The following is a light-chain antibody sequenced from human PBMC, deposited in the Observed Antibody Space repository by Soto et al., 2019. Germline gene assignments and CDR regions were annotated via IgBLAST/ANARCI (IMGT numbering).Light chain of an antibody. Sequence: EIVLTQSPGTLSLSPGERATLSCRASQSVSDMYLAWYQQKPGQAPRLLIYASNRATGIPDRCSGSGAGTYFTLTISRLEPEDVAVYYCQPYGTSYLFGQGTKVEIK. CDR2: AS. J-gene: IGKJ1*01. CDR3: QPYGTSYL. V-gene: IGKV3-20*01. CDR1: QSVSDMY.